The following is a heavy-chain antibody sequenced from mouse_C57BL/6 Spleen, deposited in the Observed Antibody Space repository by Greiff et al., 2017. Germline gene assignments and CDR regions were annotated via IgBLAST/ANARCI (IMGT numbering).Heavy chain of an antibody. CDR1: GYTFTDYN. Sequence: VQLKESGPELVKPGASVQMSCKASGYTFTDYNMHWVKQSHGKSLEWIGYINPNNGGTSYNQKFKGKATLTVNKSSSTAYMELSSLTSEDSAVYYCARPLLRGYWGQGTTLTVSS. J-gene: IGHJ2*01. D-gene: IGHD1-2*01. CDR2: INPNNGGT. V-gene: IGHV1-22*01. CDR3: ARPLLRGY.